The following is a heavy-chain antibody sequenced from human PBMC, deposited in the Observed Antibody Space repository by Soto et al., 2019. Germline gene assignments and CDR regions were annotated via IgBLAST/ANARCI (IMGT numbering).Heavy chain of an antibody. D-gene: IGHD2-2*01. Sequence: EVQLVESGGGLVQPGGSLRLSCEASGFTFSSYSMDWVRQAPGKGLEWVSYIGSSSSTVYYADSVKGRFTISRDNAKNSLYLKMNSLRAEDTAVYYCARDRLPPIVVAPAAMRYDYYYMDVWGKGTTVTVSS. CDR3: ARDRLPPIVVAPAAMRYDYYYMDV. CDR1: GFTFSSYS. J-gene: IGHJ6*03. V-gene: IGHV3-48*01. CDR2: IGSSSSTV.